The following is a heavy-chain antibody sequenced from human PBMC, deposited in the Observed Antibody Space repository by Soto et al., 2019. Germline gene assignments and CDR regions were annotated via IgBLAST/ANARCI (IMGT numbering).Heavy chain of an antibody. J-gene: IGHJ4*02. CDR3: ARFPFDRSSWTIPRYFDY. V-gene: IGHV4-34*01. Sequence: QVQLQQWGAGLLKPAETLSLTCAVYGGSFSGYYWTWIRQPPGKGLEWIVEINQSGFTNYNPSLESRDTMSVDTSKNQFSLRLSSVTAADTAVYYCARFPFDRSSWTIPRYFDYWGQGTLVTVSS. CDR1: GGSFSGYY. D-gene: IGHD6-13*01. CDR2: INQSGFT.